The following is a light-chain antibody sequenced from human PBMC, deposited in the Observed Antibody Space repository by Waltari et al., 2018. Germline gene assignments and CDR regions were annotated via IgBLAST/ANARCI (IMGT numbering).Light chain of an antibody. Sequence: SYVLTQPPSVSVAPGETASITCGGDNIGRCSVHWYQQKPGRAPLLSICYESDRPSEHPERFSGSNSGNTATLTITSVEAGDEDRYYCHVWHAHFDPGVFGTGTEVTVL. J-gene: IGLJ1*01. CDR1: NIGRCS. CDR2: YES. CDR3: HVWHAHFDPGV. V-gene: IGLV3-21*04.